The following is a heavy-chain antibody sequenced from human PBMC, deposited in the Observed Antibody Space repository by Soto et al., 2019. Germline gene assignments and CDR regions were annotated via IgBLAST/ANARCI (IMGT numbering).Heavy chain of an antibody. CDR2: ISSSSSYI. Sequence: AGGSLRLSCAASGFTFSSYSMNWVRQAPGKGLEWVSSISSSSSYIYYADSVKGRFTISRDNAKNSLYLQMNSLRAEDTAVYYCAKDLDSSGYWGQGTLVTVSS. J-gene: IGHJ4*02. D-gene: IGHD3-22*01. V-gene: IGHV3-21*04. CDR1: GFTFSSYS. CDR3: AKDLDSSGY.